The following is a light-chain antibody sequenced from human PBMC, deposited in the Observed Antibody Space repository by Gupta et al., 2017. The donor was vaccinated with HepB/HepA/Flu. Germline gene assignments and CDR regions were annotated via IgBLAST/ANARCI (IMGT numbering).Light chain of an antibody. CDR1: QSVAGH. V-gene: IGKV3D-11*02. Sequence: EIVLTQSPVFLSLSPGERATLSCRASQSVAGHLAWYQHKPGQAPRLLIYDVSIRATGITARFSGSGSETDFTLTISSLEPEDFAVYYCQQRVNWQGSFGQGTKLDIK. J-gene: IGKJ2*04. CDR3: QQRVNWQGS. CDR2: DVS.